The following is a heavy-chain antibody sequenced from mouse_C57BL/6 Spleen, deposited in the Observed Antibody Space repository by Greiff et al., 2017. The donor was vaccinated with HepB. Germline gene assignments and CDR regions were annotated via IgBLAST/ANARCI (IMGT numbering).Heavy chain of an antibody. V-gene: IGHV1-82*01. CDR3: ASPRPFYYDCDGYAMDY. J-gene: IGHJ4*01. Sequence: QVQLQQSGPELVKPGASVKISCKASGYAFSSSWMTWVKQRPGKGLEWIGRFYPGDGDTNYNGKFKGKATLTADKSSSTAYMQLSSLTSEDSAVYFCASPRPFYYDCDGYAMDYWGQGTSVTVSS. CDR1: GYAFSSSW. CDR2: FYPGDGDT. D-gene: IGHD2-4*01.